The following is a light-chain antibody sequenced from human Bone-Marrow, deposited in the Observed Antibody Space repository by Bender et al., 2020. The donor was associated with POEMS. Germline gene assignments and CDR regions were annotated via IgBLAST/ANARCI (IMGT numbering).Light chain of an antibody. Sequence: QSALTQPPSASGTPAQSVTISCSGTSSNFGNNAANWYQHVPGTALKLLIYSNNQRPSGVPDRFSASTSGTSASLAISGLHSDDEADYYCSSWDDSLNGWVFGGGTKLPVL. CDR1: SSNFGNNA. J-gene: IGLJ3*02. CDR3: SSWDDSLNGWV. CDR2: SNN. V-gene: IGLV1-44*01.